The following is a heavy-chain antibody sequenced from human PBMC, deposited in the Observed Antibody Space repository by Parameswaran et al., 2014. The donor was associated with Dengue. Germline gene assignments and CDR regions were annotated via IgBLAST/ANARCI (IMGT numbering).Heavy chain of an antibody. V-gene: IGHV1-46*01. D-gene: IGHD2-2*01. CDR3: ARDNSPLGCSTTNCYYYYGMDV. CDR2: INPSAGST. Sequence: WVRQAPGQGLEWMGIINPSAGSTSFAQKFQGRLTMTRDTSTSTVYMELSSLRSEDTAVYYCARDNSPLGCSTTNCYYYYGMDVWGQGTSVTVSS. J-gene: IGHJ6*02.